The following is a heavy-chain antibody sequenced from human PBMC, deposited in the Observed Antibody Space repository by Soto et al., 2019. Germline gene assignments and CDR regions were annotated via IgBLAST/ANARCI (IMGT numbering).Heavy chain of an antibody. Sequence: GASVKVSCKASGYTFTGYYMHWVRQAPGQGLEWMGWINPNSGGTNYAQKFQGWVTMTRDTSISTAYMELSRLRSDDTAVYYCARDPTTTVTTSWFDPWGQGTLVTV. CDR1: GYTFTGYY. V-gene: IGHV1-2*04. J-gene: IGHJ5*02. CDR2: INPNSGGT. CDR3: ARDPTTTVTTSWFDP. D-gene: IGHD4-17*01.